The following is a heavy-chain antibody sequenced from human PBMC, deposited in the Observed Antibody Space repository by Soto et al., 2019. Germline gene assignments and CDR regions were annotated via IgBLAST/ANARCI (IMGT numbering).Heavy chain of an antibody. CDR1: GFTFSSYA. CDR2: ISGSGGST. V-gene: IGHV3-23*01. Sequence: GGSLRLSCAASGFTFSSYAMSWVRQAPGKGLEWVSAISGSGGSTYYADSVKGRFTISRDNANDMLFLEMNSLRGEDTAVYYCAKDDMGSSSWFGWFGPWGQGTLVTVSS. J-gene: IGHJ5*02. D-gene: IGHD6-13*01. CDR3: AKDDMGSSSWFGWFGP.